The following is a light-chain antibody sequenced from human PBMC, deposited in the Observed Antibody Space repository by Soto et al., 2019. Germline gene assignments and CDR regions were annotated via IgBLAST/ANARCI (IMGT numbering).Light chain of an antibody. CDR1: QSVSSN. CDR2: DAS. CDR3: QQYHNWPIP. Sequence: EIVVRPSPATLSVSPRESATLSCRASQSVSSNLAWHQQKPGQAPRILMYDASTRATGISARFSGSGSGTEFTLTISSLQSEDFAVYYCQQYHNWPIPFGQVTKVDI. J-gene: IGKJ1*01. V-gene: IGKV3-15*01.